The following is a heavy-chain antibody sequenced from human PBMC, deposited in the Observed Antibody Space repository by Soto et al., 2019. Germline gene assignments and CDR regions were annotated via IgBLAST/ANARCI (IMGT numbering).Heavy chain of an antibody. Sequence: EVQLLESGGGLVQPGGSLRLSCAASGFTFSSYAMSWVRQAPGKGLEWVSAISGSGGSTYYADSVKGRFTISRDNSKNTLYLQMNSLRAEDTAVYYCATLECELLGIWYFQHWGQGTLVTVSS. D-gene: IGHD1-26*01. CDR2: ISGSGGST. CDR1: GFTFSSYA. V-gene: IGHV3-23*01. J-gene: IGHJ1*01. CDR3: ATLECELLGIWYFQH.